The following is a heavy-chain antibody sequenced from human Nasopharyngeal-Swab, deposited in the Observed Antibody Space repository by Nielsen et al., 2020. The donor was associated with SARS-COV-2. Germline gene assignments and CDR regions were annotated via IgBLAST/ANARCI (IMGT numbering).Heavy chain of an antibody. CDR3: AKIGGIGSVDY. CDR1: GFIYSDYW. V-gene: IGHV3-7*03. J-gene: IGHJ4*02. Sequence: GESLNISCAASGFIYSDYWMSWVRQAPGQGLELVANIAADGSEEYYVDSVRGRFTISRDNAKKSLSVQMNTLRAEDTAVYYCAKIGGIGSVDYWGQGAPVSVSS. D-gene: IGHD3-10*01. CDR2: IAADGSEE.